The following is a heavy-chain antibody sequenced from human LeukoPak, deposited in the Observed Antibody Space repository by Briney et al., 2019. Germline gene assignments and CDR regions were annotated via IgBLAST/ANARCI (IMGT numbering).Heavy chain of an antibody. V-gene: IGHV4-34*01. J-gene: IGHJ4*02. Sequence: SETLSLTCAVYSGPFNDYCWIWLRQPPRRGLEWIGEIYSGGSANYDPSLKGRLAISVDPSKSQFSLKLSSLTAADTAVYFCARGVVDYSTRSGYLSHWGQGTLVTVSS. CDR1: SGPFNDYC. D-gene: IGHD3-22*01. CDR2: IYSGGSA. CDR3: ARGVVDYSTRSGYLSH.